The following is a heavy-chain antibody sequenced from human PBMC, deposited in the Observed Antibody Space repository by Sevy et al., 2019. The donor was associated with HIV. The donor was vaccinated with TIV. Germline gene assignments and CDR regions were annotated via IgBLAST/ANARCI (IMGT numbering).Heavy chain of an antibody. J-gene: IGHJ5*02. CDR1: GFTFSDYY. Sequence: GGSLRLSCAASGFTFSDYYMSWIRQAPGKGLEWVSYISSSGSTIYYADSVTGRITITRDYARNSLYLQMNSLSAEDTAVYYCGRGGYKLLLWNWFDPWGQGTLVTVS. D-gene: IGHD2-2*01. V-gene: IGHV3-11*01. CDR2: ISSSGSTI. CDR3: GRGGYKLLLWNWFDP.